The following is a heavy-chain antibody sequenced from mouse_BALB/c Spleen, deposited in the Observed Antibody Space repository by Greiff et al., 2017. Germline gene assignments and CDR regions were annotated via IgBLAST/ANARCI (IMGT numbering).Heavy chain of an antibody. CDR3: ARGGNRYDAMDY. J-gene: IGHJ4*01. V-gene: IGHV5-6-5*01. CDR2: ISSGGST. Sequence: VKLVESGGGLVKPGGSLKLSCAASGFTFSSYAMSWVRQTPEKRLEWVASISSGGSTYYPDSVKGRFTISRDNARNILYLQMSSLRSEDTAMYYCARGGNRYDAMDYWGQGTSVTVSS. CDR1: GFTFSSYA.